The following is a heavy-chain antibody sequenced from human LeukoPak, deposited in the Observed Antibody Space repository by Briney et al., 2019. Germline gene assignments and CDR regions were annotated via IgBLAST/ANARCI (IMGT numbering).Heavy chain of an antibody. Sequence: SETLSLTCAVSGASISSYYWSWIRQPPGKGLEWIGYIYYSGSTNYNPSLKGRVTISVDTSKNQFSLKLSSVTAADTAVYYCARAEYGGNSGFGGLFDYWGQGTLVTVSS. CDR3: ARAEYGGNSGFGGLFDY. D-gene: IGHD4-23*01. V-gene: IGHV4-59*01. CDR1: GASISSYY. J-gene: IGHJ4*02. CDR2: IYYSGST.